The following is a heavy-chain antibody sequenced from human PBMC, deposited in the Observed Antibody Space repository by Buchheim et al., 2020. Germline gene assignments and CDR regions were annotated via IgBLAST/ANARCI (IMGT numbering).Heavy chain of an antibody. V-gene: IGHV1-46*01. CDR2: INPSVGST. Sequence: QVQLVQSGAEVKKPGASVKVSCKASGYTFTSYYMHWVRQAPGQGLEWMGIINPSVGSTSYAQKFQGRVTMTRDTSTSTVYMELSSPRSEDTAGYYCAGVRTMRSSSYRELFSEAVNWLDPGGQGTL. CDR3: AGVRTMRSSSYRELFSEAVNWLDP. J-gene: IGHJ5*02. D-gene: IGHD6-13*01. CDR1: GYTFTSYY.